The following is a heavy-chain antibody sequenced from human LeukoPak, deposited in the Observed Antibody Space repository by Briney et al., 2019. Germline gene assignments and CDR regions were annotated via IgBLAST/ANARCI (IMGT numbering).Heavy chain of an antibody. D-gene: IGHD1-26*01. Sequence: GASVKVSCKASGGTFSSYAISWVRQAPGQGLEWMGKIIPILGIANYAQKFQGRVTITTDESTSTAYMELSSLRSEDTAVYYCARAAKKWELGGHFDYWGQGTLVTVSS. V-gene: IGHV1-69*04. J-gene: IGHJ4*02. CDR2: IIPILGIA. CDR3: ARAAKKWELGGHFDY. CDR1: GGTFSSYA.